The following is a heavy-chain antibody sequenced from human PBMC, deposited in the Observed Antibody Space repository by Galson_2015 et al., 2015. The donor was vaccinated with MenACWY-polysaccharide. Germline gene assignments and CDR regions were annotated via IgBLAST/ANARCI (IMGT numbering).Heavy chain of an antibody. V-gene: IGHV4-31*03. J-gene: IGHJ5*02. Sequence: TLSLTCTVSGDSITSGGYFWSWIRQHPGKGLEWIASISYDGGTYYNPSLKSRVTISVDTPNNQFSLKLNSVTAADTAVYYCARSHYDSSGYVGWFDPWGQGTLVTVSS. CDR1: GDSITSGGYF. D-gene: IGHD3-22*01. CDR3: ARSHYDSSGYVGWFDP. CDR2: ISYDGGT.